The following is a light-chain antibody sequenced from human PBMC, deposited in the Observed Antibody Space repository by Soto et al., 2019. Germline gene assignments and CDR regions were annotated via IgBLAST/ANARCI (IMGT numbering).Light chain of an antibody. CDR2: DVR. Sequence: QSALTQPASVSGSPGQSITISCTGTSRDVGGYNYVSWYQKNPGKAPKLMIYDVRNRPSGVSDRFSGSKSGNTASLTISGLQAEDEADYYCSSYSNTTPLYVFGTGTKLTVL. CDR1: SRDVGGYNY. CDR3: SSYSNTTPLYV. V-gene: IGLV2-14*03. J-gene: IGLJ1*01.